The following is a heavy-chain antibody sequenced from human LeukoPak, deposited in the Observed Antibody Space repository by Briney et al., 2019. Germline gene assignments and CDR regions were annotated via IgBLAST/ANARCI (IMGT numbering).Heavy chain of an antibody. D-gene: IGHD4-17*01. CDR3: ARTGGDYLNFYFDH. CDR1: GFTVRSNY. J-gene: IGHJ4*02. Sequence: GRSLRLSCAPAGFTVRSNYMGSVSQAPGKGRGWVSVISIDNSTYYADSVKGAASISTDKSKNTLYLQMNSRRGEDTAVYCCARTGGDYLNFYFDHGGQGTLVTVSS. CDR2: ISIDNST. V-gene: IGHV3-53*01.